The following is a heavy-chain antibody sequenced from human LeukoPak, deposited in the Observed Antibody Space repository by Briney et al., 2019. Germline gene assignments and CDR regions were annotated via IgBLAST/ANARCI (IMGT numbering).Heavy chain of an antibody. Sequence: SETLSLTCAVYGGSLSDYFWSWIRQPPGKGLEWIGEINHSESTNYNPSLKSRVTISVDTSKNQFSLKLSSVTAADTAVYYCARDRDPNWFDPWGQGTLVTVSS. CDR3: ARDRDPNWFDP. V-gene: IGHV4-34*01. J-gene: IGHJ5*02. CDR2: INHSEST. CDR1: GGSLSDYF. D-gene: IGHD5-24*01.